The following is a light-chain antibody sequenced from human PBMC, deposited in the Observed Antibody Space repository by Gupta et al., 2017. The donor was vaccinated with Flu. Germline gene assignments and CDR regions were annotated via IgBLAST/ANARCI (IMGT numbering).Light chain of an antibody. V-gene: IGKV3-15*01. CDR3: QQDNNCPWT. Sequence: ERVLTQSPATLSVSPGERVTLSCRASQSVSSNLAWYQQKPGQAPRLLIHGASTRATGIPARFSGSGSGTEFTLTISSLQSEDFAVYYCQQDNNCPWTFGQGTKVEIK. J-gene: IGKJ1*01. CDR2: GAS. CDR1: QSVSSN.